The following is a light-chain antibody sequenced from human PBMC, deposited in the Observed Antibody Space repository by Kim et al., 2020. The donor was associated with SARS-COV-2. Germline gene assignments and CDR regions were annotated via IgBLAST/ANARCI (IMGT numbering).Light chain of an antibody. Sequence: SVSPEQTASITCSGDKLADNYASWYQQRPGQSPVLVISQNNRRPSGIPERFSGSNSGNTATLTISGTQAMDEADYYCHAWDRNTAIFGGGTQLTVL. CDR3: HAWDRNTAI. V-gene: IGLV3-1*01. CDR1: KLADNY. J-gene: IGLJ2*01. CDR2: QNN.